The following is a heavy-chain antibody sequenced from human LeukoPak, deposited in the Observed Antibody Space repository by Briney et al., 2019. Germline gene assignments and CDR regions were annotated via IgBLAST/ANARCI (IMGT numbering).Heavy chain of an antibody. Sequence: PSETLSLTCAVYGGAFRGYYWSWIRQPPGKGLEWIGEINHSGSTNYNPSLKSRVTISVDTSKNQFSLKLSSVTAADTAVYYCARESVAVDYWGQGTLVTVSS. CDR1: GGAFRGYY. J-gene: IGHJ4*02. CDR3: ARESVAVDY. D-gene: IGHD6-19*01. V-gene: IGHV4-34*01. CDR2: INHSGST.